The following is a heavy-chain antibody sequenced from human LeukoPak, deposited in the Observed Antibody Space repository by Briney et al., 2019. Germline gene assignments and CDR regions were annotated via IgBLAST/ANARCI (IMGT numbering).Heavy chain of an antibody. J-gene: IGHJ3*02. Sequence: ASVKVSCKASGGTFSSYAISWVRQAPGQGLEWMGGIIPIFGTANYAQKFQGRVTITTDESTSTAYMELSSLRSEDTAVYYCARVPSLGIGYDSSGYYPNAFDIWGQGTMVTVSS. CDR1: GGTFSSYA. D-gene: IGHD3-22*01. V-gene: IGHV1-69*05. CDR2: IIPIFGTA. CDR3: ARVPSLGIGYDSSGYYPNAFDI.